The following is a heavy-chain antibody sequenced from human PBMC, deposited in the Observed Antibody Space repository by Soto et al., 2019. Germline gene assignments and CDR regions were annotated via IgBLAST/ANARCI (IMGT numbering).Heavy chain of an antibody. V-gene: IGHV4-59*01. CDR3: ARGHYDFWSGSPTWWFDP. J-gene: IGHJ5*02. CDR2: IYYSGST. CDR1: GGSIISYY. Sequence: SETLSLTCTVSGGSIISYYWSWIRQPPGKGLEWIGYIYYSGSTNYNPSLKSRVTISVDTSKNQFSLKLSSVTAADTAVYYCARGHYDFWSGSPTWWFDPWGQGTLVTVSS. D-gene: IGHD3-3*01.